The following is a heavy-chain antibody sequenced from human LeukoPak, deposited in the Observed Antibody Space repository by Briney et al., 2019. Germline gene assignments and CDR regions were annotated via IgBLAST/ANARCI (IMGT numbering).Heavy chain of an antibody. CDR1: GGPISSSSYY. CDR2: IYYSGST. J-gene: IGHJ6*03. CDR3: ARGYCSGGSCYSSYYYSYMDV. D-gene: IGHD2-15*01. Sequence: SETLSLTCTVSGGPISSSSYYWGWIRQPPGKGLEWIGSIYYSGSTYYNPSLKSRVTISVDTSKNQFSLKLSSVTAADTAVYYCARGYCSGGSCYSSYYYSYMDVWGKGTTVTVSS. V-gene: IGHV4-39*07.